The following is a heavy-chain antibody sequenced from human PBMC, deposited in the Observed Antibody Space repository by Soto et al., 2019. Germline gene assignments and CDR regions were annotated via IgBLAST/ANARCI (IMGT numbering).Heavy chain of an antibody. D-gene: IGHD3-3*01. J-gene: IGHJ6*02. CDR3: ASNFGVTPDYYYGMDV. CDR2: IIPIFGTA. Sequence: ASVKVSCKASGGTFSSYAISWVRQAPGQGLEWMGGIIPIFGTANYAQKFQGRVTITADESTSTAYMELSSLRSEDTAVYYCASNFGVTPDYYYGMDVWGQGTTVTVSS. V-gene: IGHV1-69*13. CDR1: GGTFSSYA.